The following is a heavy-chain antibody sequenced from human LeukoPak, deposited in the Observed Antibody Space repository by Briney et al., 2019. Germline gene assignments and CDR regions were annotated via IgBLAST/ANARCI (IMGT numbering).Heavy chain of an antibody. J-gene: IGHJ4*02. Sequence: PGGSLRLSCAASEFTFSSYGMHWVRQAPGKGLEWVASIRYDGINKYYADSVRRRFTIARANSMHTLHLQMNSLRAEDTAVYYCAKGTKDYYGSGSFYLSRDHFISRWGQGTLVTVSS. CDR3: AKGTKDYYGSGSFYLSRDHFISR. CDR2: IRYDGINK. V-gene: IGHV3-30*02. CDR1: EFTFSSYG. D-gene: IGHD3-10*01.